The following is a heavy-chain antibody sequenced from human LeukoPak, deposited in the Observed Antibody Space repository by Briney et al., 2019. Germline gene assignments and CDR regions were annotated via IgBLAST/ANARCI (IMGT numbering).Heavy chain of an antibody. CDR3: ARDRVAAAGTDWYFDL. Sequence: PSETLSLTCTVSGGSVSSYYWSWIRQPPGKGLEWIGYIYYSGNTNYNPSLKSRVTMSVDTSKNQFSLKLSSVTAADTAVYYCARDRVAAAGTDWYFDLWGRGTLVTVSS. D-gene: IGHD6-13*01. CDR1: GGSVSSYY. V-gene: IGHV4-59*02. J-gene: IGHJ2*01. CDR2: IYYSGNT.